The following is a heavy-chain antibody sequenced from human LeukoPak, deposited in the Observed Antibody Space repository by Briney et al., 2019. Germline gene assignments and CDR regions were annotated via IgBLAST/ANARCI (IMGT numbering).Heavy chain of an antibody. J-gene: IGHJ4*02. CDR1: GGTFSSYA. CDR3: ARDGREITFGGVIVIGY. V-gene: IGHV1-18*01. D-gene: IGHD3-16*02. Sequence: ASVKVSCKASGGTFSSYAISWVRQAPGQGLEWMGWISAYNGNTNYAEKLQGRVTMTTDTSTSTAYMELRSLRSDDTAVYYCARDGREITFGGVIVIGYWGQGTLVTVSS. CDR2: ISAYNGNT.